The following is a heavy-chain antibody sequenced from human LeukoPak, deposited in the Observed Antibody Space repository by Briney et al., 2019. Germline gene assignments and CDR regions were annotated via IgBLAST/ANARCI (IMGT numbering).Heavy chain of an antibody. D-gene: IGHD3-16*01. CDR1: GYTFTGHY. Sequence: ASVKVSCKASGYTFTGHYMHWVRQAPGQGLEWMGRINPNSGGTNYAQKFQGRVTMTRDTSISTAYMELSRLRSDDTAVYYCARDTYYDYVWGSSNDAFDIWGQGTMVTVSS. V-gene: IGHV1-2*06. CDR2: INPNSGGT. CDR3: ARDTYYDYVWGSSNDAFDI. J-gene: IGHJ3*02.